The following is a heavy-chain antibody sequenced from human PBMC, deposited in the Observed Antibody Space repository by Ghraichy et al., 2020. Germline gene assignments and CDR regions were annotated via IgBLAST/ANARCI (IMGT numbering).Heavy chain of an antibody. J-gene: IGHJ5*02. V-gene: IGHV6-1*01. D-gene: IGHD5-12*01. Sequence: ISGDSVSSNSAAWNWIRQSPSRGLEWLGRTYYRSKWYNDYAVSVKSRITINPDTSKNQFSLQLNSVTPEDTAVYYCARAFAEVATQGFDPWGQGTLVTVSS. CDR1: GDSVSSNSAA. CDR2: TYYRSKWYN. CDR3: ARAFAEVATQGFDP.